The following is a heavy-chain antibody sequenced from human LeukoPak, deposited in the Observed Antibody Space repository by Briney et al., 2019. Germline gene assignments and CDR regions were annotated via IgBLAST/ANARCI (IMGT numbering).Heavy chain of an antibody. J-gene: IGHJ4*02. Sequence: ASVKVSCKASGYTFTSNYIHWVRQAPRQGLEWRGMIYPRDGSTSYAQKFQGRGTVTRDTSTSTVHMELSGLRSEDTAVYYCARDQEGFDYWGQGTLVTVSS. CDR1: GYTFTSNY. V-gene: IGHV1-46*01. CDR2: IYPRDGST. CDR3: ARDQEGFDY.